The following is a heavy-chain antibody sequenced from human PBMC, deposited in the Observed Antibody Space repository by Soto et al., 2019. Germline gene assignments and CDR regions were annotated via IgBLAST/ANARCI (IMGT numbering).Heavy chain of an antibody. V-gene: IGHV3-30*09. CDR1: GFTFSPYA. CDR3: ARARLDTPALDY. J-gene: IGHJ4*02. D-gene: IGHD2-2*01. CDR2: ISYDGNNK. Sequence: QVQLVESGGGVVQPGRSLRLSCAASGFTFSPYAMHWVRQAPGKGLEWVAVISYDGNNKNYADSVKGRLAISRDNSRNTLYLQMNSLRAEDTAVYYCARARLDTPALDYWGQGTLVTFSS.